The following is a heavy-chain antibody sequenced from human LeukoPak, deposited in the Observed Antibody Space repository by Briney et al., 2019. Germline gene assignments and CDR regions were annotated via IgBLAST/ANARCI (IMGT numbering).Heavy chain of an antibody. J-gene: IGHJ5*02. D-gene: IGHD3-10*01. CDR3: VRGSSGTAVRGISWAWFDP. Sequence: GGSLRLSCAASGFMFSTYWMTWVRQAPGRGLEWVANINQDGSQKYSVDSVKGRFTISRDNAKSSLYLQMNSLRAEDTAVYYCVRGSSGTAVRGISWAWFDPWGQGTLVTASS. V-gene: IGHV3-7*05. CDR2: INQDGSQK. CDR1: GFMFSTYW.